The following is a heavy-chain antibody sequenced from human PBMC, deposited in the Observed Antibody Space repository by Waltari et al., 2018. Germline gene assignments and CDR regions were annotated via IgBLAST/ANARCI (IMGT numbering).Heavy chain of an antibody. CDR2: IYYSGTT. V-gene: IGHV4-39*01. J-gene: IGHJ4*02. D-gene: IGHD3-3*01. Sequence: SGPRLVKPSETLSLTCNVSGDSISGSRNYWAWLRQPPGKNLQWIGSIYYSGTTYYNPSLKGRFAISVDTSRNQFSLNVNSVTAADTGIYYCARQLRFVDWIPRYFDSWGRGTLATVSS. CDR1: GDSISGSRNY. CDR3: ARQLRFVDWIPRYFDS.